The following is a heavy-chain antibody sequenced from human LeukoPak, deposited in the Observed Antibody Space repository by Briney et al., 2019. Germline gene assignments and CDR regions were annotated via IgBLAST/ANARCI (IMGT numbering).Heavy chain of an antibody. CDR1: GYTLTELS. Sequence: GASVKVSCKVSGYTLTELSMHWVRQAPGKGLEWMGGFDPEDGETIYAQKFQGRVTMTEDTSTDTAYMELSSLRSEDTVVYYCATMVRGVDDAFDIWGQGTMVSVSS. CDR3: ATMVRGVDDAFDI. V-gene: IGHV1-24*01. D-gene: IGHD3-10*01. J-gene: IGHJ3*02. CDR2: FDPEDGET.